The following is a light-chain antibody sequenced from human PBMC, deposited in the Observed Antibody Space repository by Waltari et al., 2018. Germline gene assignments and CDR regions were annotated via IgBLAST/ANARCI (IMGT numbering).Light chain of an antibody. V-gene: IGKV1-5*03. CDR1: QSIGNS. Sequence: DVQMTQSPSTLSASVGDRVTITCRASQSIGNSLAWYQQKPGKAPKLLIYKASSLESGVPSRFSGSGSGTEFTLTISSLQPDDFATYYCQQYNNYRTFGQGTKVEIK. J-gene: IGKJ1*01. CDR2: KAS. CDR3: QQYNNYRT.